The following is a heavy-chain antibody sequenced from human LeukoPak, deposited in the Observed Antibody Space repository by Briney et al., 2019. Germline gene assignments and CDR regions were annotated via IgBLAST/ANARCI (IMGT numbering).Heavy chain of an antibody. CDR1: GFTLNTYA. J-gene: IGHJ4*02. V-gene: IGHV3-23*01. CDR2: ISGGGDST. D-gene: IGHD3-10*01. CDR3: AKDTSYYPAPFDY. Sequence: GGSLRLSCAASGFTLNTYAMSWVRQAPGKGLEWVSAISGGGDSTYYADSVKGRFTISRDNSYSTLFLQMNSLRAEDTAVYYCAKDTSYYPAPFDYWGQGTLVTVSS.